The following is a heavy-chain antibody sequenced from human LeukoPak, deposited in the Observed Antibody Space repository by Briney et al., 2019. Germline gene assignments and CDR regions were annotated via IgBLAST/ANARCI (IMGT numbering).Heavy chain of an antibody. CDR3: ATPARSYGSGSYSYFDY. Sequence: ASVKVSCKASGYMFAGFYMHWVRQAPGQGLEWMGWINPNSGGTNYAQKFQGRVTMTRDTSISTAYMELSRLRSDDTAVHYCATPARSYGSGSYSYFDYWGQGTLVTVSS. J-gene: IGHJ4*02. CDR1: GYMFAGFY. V-gene: IGHV1-2*02. D-gene: IGHD3-10*01. CDR2: INPNSGGT.